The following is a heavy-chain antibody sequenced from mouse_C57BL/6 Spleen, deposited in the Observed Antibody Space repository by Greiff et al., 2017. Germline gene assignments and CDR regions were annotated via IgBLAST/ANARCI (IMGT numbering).Heavy chain of an antibody. V-gene: IGHV1-62-2*01. CDR2: FYPGGGSI. CDR3: ARHEDGWGNYWFAY. CDR1: GYTFTEYT. J-gene: IGHJ3*01. Sequence: QVHVKQSGAELVKPGASVKLSCKASGYTFTEYTIHWVKQRSGQGLEWIGWFYPGGGSIKYNEKFKVKATLTAAKSSSTDYIELSRLTAESSAVYCGARHEDGWGNYWFAYWGQGTLVTVSA. D-gene: IGHD2-1*01.